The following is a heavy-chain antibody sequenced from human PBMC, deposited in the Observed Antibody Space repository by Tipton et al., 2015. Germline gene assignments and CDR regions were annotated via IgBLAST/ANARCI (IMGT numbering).Heavy chain of an antibody. Sequence: VQLVQSGAEVKKPGESLRISCKASGYTFTNYWIGWVRQMPGKGLEWMGIIYPGDADARVSPSFQGQVTISADKSISTAYLQWSSLKASDTAMYYCVRHVSFYYDTHGSDALDIWAQGTMVTVSS. CDR3: VRHVSFYYDTHGSDALDI. CDR2: IYPGDADA. J-gene: IGHJ3*02. D-gene: IGHD3-22*01. CDR1: GYTFTNYW. V-gene: IGHV5-51*01.